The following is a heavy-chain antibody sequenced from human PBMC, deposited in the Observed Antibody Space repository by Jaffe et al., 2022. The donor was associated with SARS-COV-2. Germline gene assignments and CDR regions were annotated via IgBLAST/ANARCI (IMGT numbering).Heavy chain of an antibody. CDR3: ARVGYYYDSSGYPSTWFDP. V-gene: IGHV3-30*04. Sequence: QVQLVESGGGVVQPGRSLRLSCAASGFTFSSYAMHWVRQAPGKGLEWVAVISYDGSNKYYADSVKGRFTISRDNSKNTLYLQMNSLRAEDTAVYYCARVGYYYDSSGYPSTWFDPWGQGTLVTVSS. CDR2: ISYDGSNK. J-gene: IGHJ5*02. CDR1: GFTFSSYA. D-gene: IGHD3-22*01.